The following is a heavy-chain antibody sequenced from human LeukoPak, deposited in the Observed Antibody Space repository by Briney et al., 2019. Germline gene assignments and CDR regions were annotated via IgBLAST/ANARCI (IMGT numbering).Heavy chain of an antibody. CDR2: INQDASER. V-gene: IGHV3-7*04. CDR3: TRDEI. Sequence: PGGSLRLSCTAYGFTSATSWMSWVRQAPGKGLEWVANINQDASERYYVDSVKGRFTISRDNAKNSLYLQINSLRAEDTAVYYCTRDEIWGPGTMVIVSS. CDR1: GFTSATSW. J-gene: IGHJ3*02.